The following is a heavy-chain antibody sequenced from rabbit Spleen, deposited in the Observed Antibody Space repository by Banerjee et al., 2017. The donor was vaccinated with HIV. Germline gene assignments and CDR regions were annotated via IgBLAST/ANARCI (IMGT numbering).Heavy chain of an antibody. J-gene: IGHJ4*01. Sequence: QEQLEESGGDLVKPEGSLTLTCTASGFSFSSSQDMCWVRQAPGKGLEWIACVGTSSGSTYYASWAKGRFTISKTSSTTVTLQMTSLTGADTATYFCARLNYAYIVSYVGYTYYFNLWGPGTLVTVS. CDR3: ARLNYAYIVSYVGYTYYFNL. V-gene: IGHV1S45*01. D-gene: IGHD7-1*01. CDR1: GFSFSSSQD. CDR2: VGTSSGST.